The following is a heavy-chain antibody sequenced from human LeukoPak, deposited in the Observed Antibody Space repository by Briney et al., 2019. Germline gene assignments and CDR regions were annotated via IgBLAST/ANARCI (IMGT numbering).Heavy chain of an antibody. D-gene: IGHD5-24*01. J-gene: IGHJ4*02. CDR2: MKHDEIEK. CDR1: GFSFGSYW. CDR3: AREGREGYNYPALDF. Sequence: GGSLRLSCAASGFSFGSYWMXWXXXSPGXELXWVXXMKHDEIEKYYVDXVKGRFTISRDNTKNSLYLQMNSLRAEDTAVYYCAREGREGYNYPALDFWGQGILVTVSS. V-gene: IGHV3-7*03.